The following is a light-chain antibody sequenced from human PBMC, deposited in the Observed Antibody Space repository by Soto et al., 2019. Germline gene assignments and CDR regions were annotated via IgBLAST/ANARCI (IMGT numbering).Light chain of an antibody. CDR2: DAS. V-gene: IGKV1-5*01. CDR1: QSISSW. J-gene: IGKJ1*01. Sequence: DIQMTQSPSTLSASVGDRVTITCRASQSISSWLAWYQQKPGKAPKLLIYDASSLESGVPQRLSGSGSGTEFTLTIISLQPDDFATYYCQQYNSYTWTFGQGTKVEIK. CDR3: QQYNSYTWT.